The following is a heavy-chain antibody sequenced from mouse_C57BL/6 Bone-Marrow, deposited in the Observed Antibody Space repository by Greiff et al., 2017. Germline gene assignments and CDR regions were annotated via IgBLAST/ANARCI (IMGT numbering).Heavy chain of an antibody. Sequence: EVQLQESGGGLVKPGGSLKLSCAASGFTFSSYAMSWVRQTPEKRLEWVATISDGGSYTYYPDNVKGRFTISRDNAKNNLYLQMSHLKSEDTAMYYCARDKGDSNYDYWGQGTTLTVSS. CDR1: GFTFSSYA. CDR2: ISDGGSYT. CDR3: ARDKGDSNYDY. D-gene: IGHD2-5*01. J-gene: IGHJ2*01. V-gene: IGHV5-4*01.